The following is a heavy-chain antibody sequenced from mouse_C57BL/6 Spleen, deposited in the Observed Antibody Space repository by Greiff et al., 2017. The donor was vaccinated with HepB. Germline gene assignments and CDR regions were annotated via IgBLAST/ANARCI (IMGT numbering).Heavy chain of an antibody. Sequence: VQLKESGAELVRPGASVKLSCTASGFNIKDDYMHWVKQRPEQGLEWIGWIDPENGDTEYASKFQGKATITADTSSNTAYLQLSSLTSEDTAVYYFTTGMITTGYYYAMDYWGQGTSVTVSS. CDR2: IDPENGDT. J-gene: IGHJ4*01. CDR1: GFNIKDDY. D-gene: IGHD2-4*01. V-gene: IGHV14-4*01. CDR3: TTGMITTGYYYAMDY.